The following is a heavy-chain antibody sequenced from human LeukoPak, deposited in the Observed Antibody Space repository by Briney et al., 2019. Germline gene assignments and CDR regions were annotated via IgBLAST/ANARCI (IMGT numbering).Heavy chain of an antibody. Sequence: SETLSLTCAVYGGSFSGYYWSWIRQAPGKGLDWIGNIYYSGSTNYNPSLKSRVTISVDTSKNQFSLKLSSVTAADTAVYYCARSTYYYGSGRSYGMDVWGQGTTVTVSS. J-gene: IGHJ6*02. D-gene: IGHD3-10*01. CDR3: ARSTYYYGSGRSYGMDV. CDR1: GGSFSGYY. V-gene: IGHV4-59*01. CDR2: IYYSGST.